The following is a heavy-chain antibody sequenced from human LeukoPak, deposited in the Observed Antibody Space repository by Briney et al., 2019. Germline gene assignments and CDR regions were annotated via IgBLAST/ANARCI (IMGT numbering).Heavy chain of an antibody. Sequence: PGRSLRLSCAASGFTFSSYWMNWVRQAPGKGLEWVATVSGSGDRMYHADSVKGRFTISRDNSKNTIYLQMNSLRAEDTALYYCAKAAAAPGFDFWGQGTLVTVSS. CDR1: GFTFSSYW. V-gene: IGHV3-23*01. CDR3: AKAAAAPGFDF. D-gene: IGHD6-13*01. CDR2: VSGSGDRM. J-gene: IGHJ4*02.